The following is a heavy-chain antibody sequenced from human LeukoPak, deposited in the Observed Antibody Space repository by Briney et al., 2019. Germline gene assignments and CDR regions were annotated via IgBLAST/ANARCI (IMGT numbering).Heavy chain of an antibody. Sequence: PSETLSLTCTVSGGSISIYYWSWIRQPPGKGLEWIGYIYYSGSTNYNPSLKSRVTISVDTSKNQFSLKLSSVTAADTAVYYCAREGGYSGYVPSPAFDYWGQGTLVTVSA. J-gene: IGHJ4*02. V-gene: IGHV4-59*01. D-gene: IGHD5-12*01. CDR3: AREGGYSGYVPSPAFDY. CDR1: GGSISIYY. CDR2: IYYSGST.